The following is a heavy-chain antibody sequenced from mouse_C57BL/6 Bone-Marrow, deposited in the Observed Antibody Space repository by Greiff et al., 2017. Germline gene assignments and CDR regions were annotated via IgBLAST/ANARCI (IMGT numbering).Heavy chain of an antibody. CDR2: INPNNGGT. V-gene: IGHV1-26*01. J-gene: IGHJ2*01. Sequence: EVQLQQSGPELVKPGASVKISCKASGYTFTDYYMNWVKQSHGKSLEWIGDINPNNGGTSYNQKFKGKATLTVNKSSSTAYMELRSLTSEDSAVYYCSREGWYFDYWGQGTTLTVSA. D-gene: IGHD1-1*02. CDR1: GYTFTDYY. CDR3: SREGWYFDY.